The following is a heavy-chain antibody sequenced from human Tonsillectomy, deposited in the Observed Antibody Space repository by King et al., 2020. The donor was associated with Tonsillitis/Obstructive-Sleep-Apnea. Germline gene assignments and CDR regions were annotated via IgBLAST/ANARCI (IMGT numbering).Heavy chain of an antibody. J-gene: IGHJ4*01. V-gene: IGHV3-30*04. Sequence: VQLVESGGGVVQPGRSLRLSCAASGFTFSNYAMHWVRQAPGKGLEWVAVISYDGSNKFYAHSVKGRFTISRDNSKNTLYLQMNSLRVEDTALYYCARGLGYSYDASSDYWGQGTLVTVSS. CDR2: ISYDGSNK. CDR1: GFTFSNYA. CDR3: ARGLGYSYDASSDY. D-gene: IGHD3-22*01.